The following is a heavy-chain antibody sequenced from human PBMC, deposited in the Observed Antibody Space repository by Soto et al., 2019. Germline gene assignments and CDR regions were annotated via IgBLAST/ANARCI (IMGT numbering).Heavy chain of an antibody. J-gene: IGHJ5*02. CDR2: IYVTGAV. D-gene: IGHD2-21*01. Sequence: SETLYLTRSVSGAALNSGNYYGSWIRQVPGKGLEWIGHIYVTGAVDYNPSLRDRITISQDTSERQFSLNLRLVTAADTAVYYCARLRIATNNYKWFDPWGQGTLVTVSS. CDR1: GAALNSGNYY. CDR3: ARLRIATNNYKWFDP. V-gene: IGHV4-31*02.